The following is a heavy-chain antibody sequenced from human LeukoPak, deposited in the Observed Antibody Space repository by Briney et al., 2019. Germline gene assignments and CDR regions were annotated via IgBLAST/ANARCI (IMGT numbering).Heavy chain of an antibody. D-gene: IGHD3-16*01. V-gene: IGHV3-66*04. CDR2: IYSGGST. CDR3: GKRGKKRGGGDFDY. CDR1: GFTVSSNY. Sequence: GGSLRLSCAASGFTVSSNYMSWVRQAPGKGLEWVSVIYSGGSTYYADSVKGRFTISRDNSKNTLYLQMNSLRAEDTAIHYCGKRGKKRGGGDFDYWGQGTLVTVSS. J-gene: IGHJ4*02.